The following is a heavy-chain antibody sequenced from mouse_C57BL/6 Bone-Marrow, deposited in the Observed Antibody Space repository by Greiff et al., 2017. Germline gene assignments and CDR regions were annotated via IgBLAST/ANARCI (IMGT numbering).Heavy chain of an antibody. CDR1: GYTFTSYW. V-gene: IGHV1-64*01. Sequence: QVQLQQPGAELVKPGASVKLSCKASGYTFTSYWMHWVKQRPGQGLEWIGMIHPNSGSTNYNEKFKSKATLTVDKSSSTAYMQLSSLTSEDSAVYYCARKNYYSRGVYYFDYWGQGTTLTVSS. CDR3: ARKNYYSRGVYYFDY. D-gene: IGHD1-1*01. CDR2: IHPNSGST. J-gene: IGHJ2*01.